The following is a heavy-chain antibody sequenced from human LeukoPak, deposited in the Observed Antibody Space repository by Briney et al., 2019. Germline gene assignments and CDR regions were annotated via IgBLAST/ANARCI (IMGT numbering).Heavy chain of an antibody. J-gene: IGHJ6*02. V-gene: IGHV3-23*01. CDR2: ISGSGGST. Sequence: GGSLRLSCAASGFTFSSYAMSWVRQAPGKGLEWVSAISGSGGSTYYADSVKGRFTISRDNSKNTLYLQMNSLRAEATAVYYCAKEVEYGSGSYYYYGMDVWGQGTTVTVSS. D-gene: IGHD3-10*01. CDR3: AKEVEYGSGSYYYYGMDV. CDR1: GFTFSSYA.